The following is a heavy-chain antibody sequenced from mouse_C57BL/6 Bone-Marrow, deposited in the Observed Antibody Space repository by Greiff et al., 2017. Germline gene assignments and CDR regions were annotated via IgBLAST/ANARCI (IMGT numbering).Heavy chain of an antibody. D-gene: IGHD2-3*01. Sequence: VKVVESGGGLVKPGGSLKLSCAASGFTFSSYAMSWVRQTPEKRLEWVATISDGGSYTYYPDNVKGRFTISRDNAKNNLYLQMSHLKSEDTAMYYCARARWLLDYAMDYWGQGTSVTVSS. V-gene: IGHV5-4*03. CDR1: GFTFSSYA. CDR3: ARARWLLDYAMDY. CDR2: ISDGGSYT. J-gene: IGHJ4*01.